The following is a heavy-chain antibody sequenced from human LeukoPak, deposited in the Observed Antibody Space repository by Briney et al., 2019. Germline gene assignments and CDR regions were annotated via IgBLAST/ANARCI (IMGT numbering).Heavy chain of an antibody. Sequence: ASVKVSCKASGYTFTSYYMRWVRQAPGQGLEWVGIINPSGGSTSYAQKFQGRVTMTRDTSTSTVYMELSSLRSEDTAVYYCARDVMGQWPLHDSGSYFSLANGMDVWGQGTTVTVSS. J-gene: IGHJ6*02. CDR3: ARDVMGQWPLHDSGSYFSLANGMDV. CDR1: GYTFTSYY. D-gene: IGHD1-26*01. CDR2: INPSGGST. V-gene: IGHV1-46*01.